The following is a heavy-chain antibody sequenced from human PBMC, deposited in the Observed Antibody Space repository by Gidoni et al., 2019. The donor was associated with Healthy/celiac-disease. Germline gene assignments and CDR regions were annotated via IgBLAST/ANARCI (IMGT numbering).Heavy chain of an antibody. CDR2: INPNSGGT. Sequence: QVQLVQSGAEVKKPGASVKVSCKASGYTFTGYYMHWVRQAPGQVLEWMAWINPNSGGTNYAQKFQGRVTMTRDTSISTAYMELSRLRSYDTAVYYCARDLHDYGDSLPDYWGQGTLVTVSS. CDR3: ARDLHDYGDSLPDY. J-gene: IGHJ4*02. D-gene: IGHD4-17*01. V-gene: IGHV1-2*02. CDR1: GYTFTGYY.